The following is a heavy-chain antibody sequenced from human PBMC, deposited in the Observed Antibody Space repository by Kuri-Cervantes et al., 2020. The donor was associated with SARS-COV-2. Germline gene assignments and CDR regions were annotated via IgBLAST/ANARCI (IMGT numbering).Heavy chain of an antibody. V-gene: IGHV4-30-4*08. D-gene: IGHD3-22*01. J-gene: IGHJ4*02. CDR1: GGSISSGDYY. Sequence: SETLSLTCTVSGGSISSGDYYWSWIRQPPGKGLEWIGYIYYSGSTYYNPSLKSRVTISVDTSKNQFSLKLSSVTPEDTAVYYCARGPSSGYPPPYFDYWGQGTLVTVSS. CDR2: IYYSGST. CDR3: ARGPSSGYPPPYFDY.